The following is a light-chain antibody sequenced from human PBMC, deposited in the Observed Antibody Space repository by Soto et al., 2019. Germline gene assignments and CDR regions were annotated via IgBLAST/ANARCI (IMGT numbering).Light chain of an antibody. CDR1: RSNVGAGYD. Sequence: QPVLTQPPSVSGAPGQRVTISCTGSRSNVGAGYDVHWYQQLPGTAPKLLIDGNNNRPSGVPDRFSGSKSGTSASLAITGLQAEDEADYYCQSYDSSLSAVVFGGGTKLTVL. CDR3: QSYDSSLSAVV. V-gene: IGLV1-40*01. J-gene: IGLJ2*01. CDR2: GNN.